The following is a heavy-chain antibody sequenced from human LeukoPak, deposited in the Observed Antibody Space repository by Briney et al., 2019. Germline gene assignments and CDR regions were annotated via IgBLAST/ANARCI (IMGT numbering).Heavy chain of an antibody. CDR1: GFTLSSYA. Sequence: GRSLRLSCSASGFTLSSYAMHWVRQAPGKGLEWVAVISYDGRYEYYVDSVKGRFTISRDNSRNTLYLQMHSLRVEDTAVYYCATDRPYITSWYGCSTPWGQGTLVTVSS. CDR2: ISYDGRYE. D-gene: IGHD3-10*01. CDR3: ATDRPYITSWYGCSTP. V-gene: IGHV3-30*07. J-gene: IGHJ5*02.